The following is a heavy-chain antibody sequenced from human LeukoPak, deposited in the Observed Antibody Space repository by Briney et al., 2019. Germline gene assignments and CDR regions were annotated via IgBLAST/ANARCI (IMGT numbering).Heavy chain of an antibody. CDR1: GASVCSYY. J-gene: IGHJ3*01. Sequence: SETLSLTCTVSGASVCSYYWSWIRQPPGKGLEWIGYIYYSGSTNYKSSLKSRVTISVDTSKNQFSLKLSSMTAADTAFYYCARSRYSSAWYTFDVWGQGTMVTVSS. CDR3: ARSRYSSAWYTFDV. D-gene: IGHD6-19*01. CDR2: IYYSGST. V-gene: IGHV4-59*08.